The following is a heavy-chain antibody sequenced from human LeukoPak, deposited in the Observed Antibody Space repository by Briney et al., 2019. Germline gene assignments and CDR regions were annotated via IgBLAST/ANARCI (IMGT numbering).Heavy chain of an antibody. D-gene: IGHD5-12*01. V-gene: IGHV3-30-3*01. CDR3: ASRHIVATIHYFDY. Sequence: QPGGSLRLSCAASGFTFSSYWMHWVRQAPGKGLEWVAVISYDGSNKYYADSVKGRFTISRDNSKNTLYLQMNSLRAEDTAVYYCASRHIVATIHYFDYWGQGTLVTVSS. J-gene: IGHJ4*02. CDR1: GFTFSSYW. CDR2: ISYDGSNK.